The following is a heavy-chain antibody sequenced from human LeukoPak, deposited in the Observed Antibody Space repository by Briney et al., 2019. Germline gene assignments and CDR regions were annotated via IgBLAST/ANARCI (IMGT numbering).Heavy chain of an antibody. V-gene: IGHV3-23*01. CDR1: GFTFSNSG. CDR3: ARHLSGVTGYTYGRGIDY. CDR2: ISTDAGET. J-gene: IGHJ4*02. D-gene: IGHD5-18*01. Sequence: GGTLRLSCAASGFTFSNSGMSWVRQAPGKGLEWVSAISTDAGETHYADSVKGRFTISRDNSKNTVSLQMNSLRAEDTAVYYCARHLSGVTGYTYGRGIDYWGQGTLVTVSS.